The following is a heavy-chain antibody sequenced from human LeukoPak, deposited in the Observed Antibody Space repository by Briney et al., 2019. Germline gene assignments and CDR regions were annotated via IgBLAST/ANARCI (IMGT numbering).Heavy chain of an antibody. CDR1: GFTFSSYG. D-gene: IGHD5-18*01. CDR2: IRYDDSNR. CDR3: AKDRGYLDGRG. V-gene: IGHV3-30*02. Sequence: GGSLRLSCAASGFTFSSYGMHWLRQVPGKGLEWVAFIRYDDSNRYYGDSVKGRFTISRDNSRKMLYLEMSSLRADDTAMYYCAKDRGYLDGRGWGQGTLVTVSS. J-gene: IGHJ4*02.